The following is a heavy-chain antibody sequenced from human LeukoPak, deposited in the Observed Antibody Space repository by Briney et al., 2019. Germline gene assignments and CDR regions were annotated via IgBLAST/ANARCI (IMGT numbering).Heavy chain of an antibody. Sequence: SETLSLTCTVSGGSISSGDYYWSWIRQPPGKGLEWIGYIYYSGSTYYNPSLKSRVTISVDKSKNQFSLKLSSVTAADTAVYYCARDTPPAPYSSGWYESYGMDVWGQGTTVTVSS. CDR3: ARDTPPAPYSSGWYESYGMDV. CDR2: IYYSGST. V-gene: IGHV4-30-4*01. D-gene: IGHD6-19*01. CDR1: GGSISSGDYY. J-gene: IGHJ6*02.